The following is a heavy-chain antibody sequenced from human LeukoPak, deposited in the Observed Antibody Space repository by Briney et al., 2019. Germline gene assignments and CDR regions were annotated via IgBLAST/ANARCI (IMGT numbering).Heavy chain of an antibody. Sequence: GGSLRLSCAASGFTFSSYSMNWVRQAPGKGLEWVSAISGSGGSTYYADSVKGRFTISRDNSKNTLYLQMNSLRAEDTAVYYCAKSIAARLDYWGQGTLVTVSS. CDR1: GFTFSSYS. J-gene: IGHJ4*02. CDR2: ISGSGGST. D-gene: IGHD6-6*01. V-gene: IGHV3-23*01. CDR3: AKSIAARLDY.